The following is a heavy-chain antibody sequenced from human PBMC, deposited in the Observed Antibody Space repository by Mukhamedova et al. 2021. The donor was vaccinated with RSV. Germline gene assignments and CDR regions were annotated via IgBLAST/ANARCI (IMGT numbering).Heavy chain of an antibody. CDR3: MRERYSDGWFGWFDP. J-gene: IGHJ5*02. Sequence: AEYMGGRFTISRDNAKNSLFLQMDSLRAEDTAVYFCMRERYSDGWFGWFDPWGQGTLVTVSS. V-gene: IGHV3-48*03. D-gene: IGHD6-19*01.